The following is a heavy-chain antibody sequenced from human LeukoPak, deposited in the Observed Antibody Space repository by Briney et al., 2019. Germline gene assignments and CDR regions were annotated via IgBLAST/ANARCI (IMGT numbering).Heavy chain of an antibody. V-gene: IGHV4-34*01. CDR2: INHSGST. Sequence: SETLSLTCAVYGGSFSGYYWSWIRQPPGKGLEWIGEINHSGSTNYNPSLKSRVTISVDTSKNQFSLKLSSVTAADTAVYYCARALGHGGHLYYFDYWGQGTLVTVSS. CDR1: GGSFSGYY. J-gene: IGHJ4*02. D-gene: IGHD4-23*01. CDR3: ARALGHGGHLYYFDY.